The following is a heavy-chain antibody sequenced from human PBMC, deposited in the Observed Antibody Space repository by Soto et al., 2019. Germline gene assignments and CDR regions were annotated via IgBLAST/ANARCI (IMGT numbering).Heavy chain of an antibody. Sequence: ASVKVSWKASGYTFTSYGISWVRQAPGQGLEWMGWISGYNGNTDYAQKHQGRVTMTTDTSTSTAYMELRSLRSDDTAVYYCATVVPAAIGYYYGMDVWGQGTTVTVSS. V-gene: IGHV1-18*01. CDR1: GYTFTSYG. D-gene: IGHD2-2*02. J-gene: IGHJ6*02. CDR2: ISGYNGNT. CDR3: ATVVPAAIGYYYGMDV.